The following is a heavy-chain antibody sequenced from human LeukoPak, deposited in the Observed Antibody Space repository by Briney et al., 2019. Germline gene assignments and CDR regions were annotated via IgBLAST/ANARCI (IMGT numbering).Heavy chain of an antibody. D-gene: IGHD5-12*01. Sequence: GGSPRLSCSASGFPFSVYSLNWVRQAPGKGLEWVSSIGTSGTYIYYADSVKGRFTISRDNPKNSLYLQMNSLRAEDTAVYYCARDRGGFGGYDFDSWGQGALVTVSS. V-gene: IGHV3-21*01. CDR3: ARDRGGFGGYDFDS. CDR1: GFPFSVYS. J-gene: IGHJ4*02. CDR2: IGTSGTYI.